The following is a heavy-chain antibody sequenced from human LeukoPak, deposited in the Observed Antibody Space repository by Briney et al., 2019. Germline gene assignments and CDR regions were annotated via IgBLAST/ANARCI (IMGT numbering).Heavy chain of an antibody. CDR2: IYTSGST. CDR1: GGSISSGSYY. CDR3: ARDRYDYVWGGLDY. D-gene: IGHD3-16*01. J-gene: IGHJ4*02. Sequence: PSETLSLTCTVSGGSISSGSYYWSWLRQPAGKGLEWIGRIYTSGSTNYNPSLKSRVTISVDTSKNQFSLKLSSVTAADTAVYYCARDRYDYVWGGLDYWGQGTLVTVSS. V-gene: IGHV4-61*02.